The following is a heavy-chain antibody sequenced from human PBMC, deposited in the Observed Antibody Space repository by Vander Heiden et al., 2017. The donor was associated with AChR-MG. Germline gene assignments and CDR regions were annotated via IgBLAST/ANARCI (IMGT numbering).Heavy chain of an antibody. CDR1: GFTFSGYS. J-gene: IGHJ3*02. CDR3: ARTLAGRIMVTTDAFDI. V-gene: IGHV3-48*02. D-gene: IGHD5-18*01. CDR2: ISSSGSTI. Sequence: EVQLVESGGGLVQPGGSLRLPCAASGFTFSGYSLSWVRQAPGMGLGWVSYISSSGSTIYYADSVKGRFTISRDNAKNSLHLQMNSLGDEDTAVYYCARTLAGRIMVTTDAFDIWGQGTMVTVSS.